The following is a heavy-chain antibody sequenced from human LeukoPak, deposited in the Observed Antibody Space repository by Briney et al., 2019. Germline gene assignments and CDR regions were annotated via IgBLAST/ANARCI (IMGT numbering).Heavy chain of an antibody. D-gene: IGHD1-26*01. CDR2: IIPIFGTP. CDR3: ARDRQMGGSSS. V-gene: IGHV1-69*13. J-gene: IGHJ4*02. CDR1: GDTFSSYG. Sequence: SVKVSCKASGDTFSSYGISWVRQAPGQGLEWMGRIIPIFGTPNYAQKFQGRVTITADESTSTAYMELSSLRSEDTAVYYCARDRQMGGSSSWGQGTLVTVSS.